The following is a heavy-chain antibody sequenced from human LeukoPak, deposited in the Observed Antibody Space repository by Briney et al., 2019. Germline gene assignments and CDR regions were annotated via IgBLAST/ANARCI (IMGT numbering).Heavy chain of an antibody. J-gene: IGHJ4*02. CDR1: GYTFTSYY. D-gene: IGHD3-10*01. V-gene: IGHV1-46*01. Sequence: ASVKVSCMSSGYTFTSYYMYWARQAPGQGLEWMGIINPSGGSTSYAQKFQGRVTMTRDTSTSTVYMELSSLRSEDTAVYYCARDSGVVRGTVDYWGQGTLVTVSS. CDR2: INPSGGST. CDR3: ARDSGVVRGTVDY.